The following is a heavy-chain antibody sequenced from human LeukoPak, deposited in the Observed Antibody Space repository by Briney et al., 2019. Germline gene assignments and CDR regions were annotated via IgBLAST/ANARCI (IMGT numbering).Heavy chain of an antibody. CDR1: GGTFSSYA. CDR3: AREFNYYDSSGYSDDY. CDR2: TIPILGIA. J-gene: IGHJ4*02. D-gene: IGHD3-22*01. V-gene: IGHV1-69*04. Sequence: GASVKVSCKASGGTFSSYAISWVRQAPGQGLEWMGRTIPILGIANYAQKFQGRVTTTADKSTSTAYMELSSLRSEDTAVYYCAREFNYYDSSGYSDDYWGQGTLVTVSS.